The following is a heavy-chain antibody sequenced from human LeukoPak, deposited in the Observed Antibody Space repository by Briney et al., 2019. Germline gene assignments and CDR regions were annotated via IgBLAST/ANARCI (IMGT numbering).Heavy chain of an antibody. CDR1: GYTFTSSG. J-gene: IGHJ3*02. CDR2: ISAYNGNT. CDR3: ARTMVTTFIDAFDI. Sequence: ASVKVSCKASGYTFTSSGISWVRQAPGQGLEWMGWISAYNGNTKYAQKFQGRVTMTTDTSTSTAYMELRSLRSDDTAVYYCARTMVTTFIDAFDIWGQGTMVILSS. D-gene: IGHD4-17*01. V-gene: IGHV1-18*01.